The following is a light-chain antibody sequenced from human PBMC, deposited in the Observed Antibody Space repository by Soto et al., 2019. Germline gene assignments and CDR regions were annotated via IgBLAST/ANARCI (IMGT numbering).Light chain of an antibody. Sequence: EILMTQSPATLSLSPGERATLSCRASQSVNSNLAWYQPRPGQAPRLLIYGASSRATGIPARFRGSGSGTDFTLTISSMQSEDFAVYYCQQYNNWHPLYTFGQGTKLEIK. CDR1: QSVNSN. J-gene: IGKJ2*01. V-gene: IGKV3-15*01. CDR3: QQYNNWHPLYT. CDR2: GAS.